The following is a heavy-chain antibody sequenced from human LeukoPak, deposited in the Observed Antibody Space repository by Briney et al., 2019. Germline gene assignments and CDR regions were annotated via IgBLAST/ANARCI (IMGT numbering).Heavy chain of an antibody. CDR2: ISSSGSTI. CDR3: ARHIGLTMIVVVFDY. CDR1: GFTFSDYY. Sequence: GGSLRLSCAASGFTFSDYYMSWIRQAPGKGLEWVSYISSSGSTIYYADSVKGRFTISRDNAKNSLYLQMNSLRAEDTAVYYCARHIGLTMIVVVFDYWGQGTLVTVSS. J-gene: IGHJ4*02. D-gene: IGHD3-22*01. V-gene: IGHV3-11*04.